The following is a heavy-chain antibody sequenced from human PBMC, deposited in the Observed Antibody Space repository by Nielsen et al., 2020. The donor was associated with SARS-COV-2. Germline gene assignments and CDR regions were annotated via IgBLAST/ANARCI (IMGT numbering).Heavy chain of an antibody. D-gene: IGHD4/OR15-4a*01. CDR2: IFSNDEK. CDR3: ARIRALSNYYYGMDV. J-gene: IGHJ6*02. Sequence: WIRQPPGKALEWLAHIFSNDEKSYSTSLKTRLTISKDTSKNQVVLTMTNMDPVDTATYYCARIRALSNYYYGMDVWGQGTTVTVSS. V-gene: IGHV2-26*01.